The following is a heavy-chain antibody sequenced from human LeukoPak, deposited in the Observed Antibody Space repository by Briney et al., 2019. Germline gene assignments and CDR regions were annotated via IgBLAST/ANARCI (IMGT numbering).Heavy chain of an antibody. Sequence: PSETLSLTCTVSGGSISSYYWSWIRQPPGKGLEWIGYIYYSGSTNYNPSLKSRVTISVDTSKNQFSLKLSSVTAADMAVYYCARDTYGMDVWGQGTTVTVSS. CDR3: ARDTYGMDV. CDR1: GGSISSYY. V-gene: IGHV4-59*01. J-gene: IGHJ6*02. CDR2: IYYSGST.